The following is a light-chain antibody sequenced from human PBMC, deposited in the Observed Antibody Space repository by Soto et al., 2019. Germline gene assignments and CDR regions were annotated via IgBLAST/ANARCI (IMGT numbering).Light chain of an antibody. CDR2: DVS. V-gene: IGLV2-11*01. Sequence: QSVLTQPRSVSGSPGQSVTISCTGTSSDVGGYNYVSWYQQHPVKAPKLMIYDVSKRPSGVPDRFSGSKSGNTASLTISGLQAEDEADYYCCSYAGSYGVFGGGTKLTV. J-gene: IGLJ2*01. CDR3: CSYAGSYGV. CDR1: SSDVGGYNY.